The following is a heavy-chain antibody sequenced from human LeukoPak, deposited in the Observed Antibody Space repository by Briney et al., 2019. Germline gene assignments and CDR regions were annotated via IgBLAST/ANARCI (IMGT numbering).Heavy chain of an antibody. CDR3: ASGSFAYFDY. D-gene: IGHD1-26*01. J-gene: IGHJ4*02. CDR1: GFTFSSYE. CDR2: ISSSGSTI. V-gene: IGHV3-48*03. Sequence: GGSLRLSCAASGFTFSSYEMNWVRQAPGKGLEWVSYISSSGSTIYYADSVKGRLTISRDNAKNSLYLQMNSLRAEDTAVYYCASGSFAYFDYWGQGTLVTVSS.